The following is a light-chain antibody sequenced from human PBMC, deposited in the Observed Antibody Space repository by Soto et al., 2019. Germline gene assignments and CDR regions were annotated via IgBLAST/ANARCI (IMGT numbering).Light chain of an antibody. CDR3: QQRSNF. V-gene: IGKV3D-20*02. J-gene: IGKJ3*01. CDR2: AAS. CDR1: QTVSSNQ. Sequence: EIVLTQSPGTLSLSPGEGATLSCRASQTVSSNQLAWYQQKPGQSPRLLVYAASTRAPGIPARFSGSGSGTDFTLTISSLEPEDFAVYYCQQRSNFFGPGTKVDIK.